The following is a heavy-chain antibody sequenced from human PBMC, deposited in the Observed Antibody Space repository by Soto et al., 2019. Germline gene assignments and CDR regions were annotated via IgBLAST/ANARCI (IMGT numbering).Heavy chain of an antibody. V-gene: IGHV3-23*01. Sequence: GGSLRLSCAASGFTFSSYAMSWVRQAPGKGLEWVSAISGSGGSTNYADSVKGRFTISRDNSKNTLYLQMNSLRAEDTAVYYCAKQRGAYGSGSSFDYWGQGTLVTVSS. D-gene: IGHD3-10*01. CDR1: GFTFSSYA. CDR3: AKQRGAYGSGSSFDY. CDR2: ISGSGGST. J-gene: IGHJ4*02.